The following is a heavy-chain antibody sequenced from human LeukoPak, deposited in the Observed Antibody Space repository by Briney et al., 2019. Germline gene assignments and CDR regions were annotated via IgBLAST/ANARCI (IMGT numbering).Heavy chain of an antibody. D-gene: IGHD6-13*01. CDR2: IGTAGDT. CDR1: GFTFSSYD. V-gene: IGHV3-13*01. CDR3: AKDKNIAAAGRWDY. Sequence: GGSLRLSCAASGFTFSSYDMHWVRQATGKGLEWVSAIGTAGDTYYPGSVKGRFTISRENAKNSLYLQMNSLRAGDTAVYYCAKDKNIAAAGRWDYWGQGTLVTVSS. J-gene: IGHJ4*02.